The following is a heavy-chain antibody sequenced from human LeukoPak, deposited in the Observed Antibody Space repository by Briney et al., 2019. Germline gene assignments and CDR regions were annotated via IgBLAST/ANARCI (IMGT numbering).Heavy chain of an antibody. D-gene: IGHD3-22*01. Sequence: GGSLRLSCAASGNYWMHWVRQAPGKGLVWVSHINSDGSWTNYADSVKGRFTISRDNSKNTLYLQMNSLRAEDTAVYYCAKGSITMIVENWFDPWGQGTLVTVSS. V-gene: IGHV3-74*01. CDR1: GNYW. CDR2: INSDGSWT. CDR3: AKGSITMIVENWFDP. J-gene: IGHJ5*02.